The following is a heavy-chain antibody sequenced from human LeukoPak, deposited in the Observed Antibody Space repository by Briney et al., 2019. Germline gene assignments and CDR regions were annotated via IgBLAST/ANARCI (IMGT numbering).Heavy chain of an antibody. D-gene: IGHD3-9*01. Sequence: PGGSLRLSCAASGFTFEDYAMHWVRQDPRKGLVWVSRINGDGRNINYADSVRGRFTISRDNAKNTLYLQMNTLRVEDTAVYYCTRDLMDYDVSTGLHHYYMDVWGQGTTVTVSS. CDR1: GFTFEDYA. V-gene: IGHV3-74*01. CDR2: INGDGRNI. CDR3: TRDLMDYDVSTGLHHYYMDV. J-gene: IGHJ6*02.